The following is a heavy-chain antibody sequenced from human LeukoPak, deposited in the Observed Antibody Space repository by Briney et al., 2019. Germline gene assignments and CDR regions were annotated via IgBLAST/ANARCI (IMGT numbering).Heavy chain of an antibody. V-gene: IGHV1-69*01. CDR2: IIPIFGTA. J-gene: IGHJ4*02. CDR3: ARDGRDTAMGDY. CDR1: GGTFSSYA. Sequence: SSVKVSCKASGGTFSSYAISWVRQAPGQGLEWMGGIIPIFGTANYAQKFQGRVTITADESTSTAYMELSSLRSEDTAVYYCARDGRDTAMGDYWGQGTLVTVSS. D-gene: IGHD5-18*01.